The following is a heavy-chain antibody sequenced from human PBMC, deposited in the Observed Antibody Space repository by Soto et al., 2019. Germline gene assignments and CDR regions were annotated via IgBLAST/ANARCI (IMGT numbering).Heavy chain of an antibody. Sequence: LLQSGAEVKKPGSSVKVSCKASGGTPSNSAISWVRQAPGQGLEWMGGIIPVFGLVKYAQNFQGRATITTDESTNTAYMELSSLRPEDTAVYYCAGGRIVVVGSRAYYGMDVWGQGTTVTVSS. D-gene: IGHD3-22*01. J-gene: IGHJ6*02. CDR2: IIPVFGLV. V-gene: IGHV1-69*05. CDR3: AGGRIVVVGSRAYYGMDV. CDR1: GGTPSNSA.